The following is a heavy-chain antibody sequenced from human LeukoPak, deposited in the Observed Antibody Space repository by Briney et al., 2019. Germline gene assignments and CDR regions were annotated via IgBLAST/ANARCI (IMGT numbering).Heavy chain of an antibody. D-gene: IGHD5-18*01. CDR2: MNPNSGNT. Sequence: ASVKVSCKASGYTFTSYDINWVRQATGPGLEWMGWMNPNSGNTGYAQKFQGRVTMTRNTSISTAYMELSSLRSEDTAVYYCARGRSGYSYGYGAYMDVWGKGTTVTVSS. CDR1: GYTFTSYD. V-gene: IGHV1-8*01. CDR3: ARGRSGYSYGYGAYMDV. J-gene: IGHJ6*03.